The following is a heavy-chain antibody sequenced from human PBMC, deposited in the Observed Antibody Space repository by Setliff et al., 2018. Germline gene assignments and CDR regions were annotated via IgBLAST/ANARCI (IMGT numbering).Heavy chain of an antibody. CDR3: ARCITIFGVVIPNAFDY. V-gene: IGHV2-5*02. CDR2: IYWDDDK. Sequence: SGPTLVNPTQTLTLTCTFSGFSLSTSGVGVGWIRQPPGKALEWLALIYWDDDKRYSPSLKSRLTITKDTSKNQVVLTMTNMDPVDTATYYCARCITIFGVVIPNAFDYWGQGTLVTSP. D-gene: IGHD3-3*01. J-gene: IGHJ4*02. CDR1: GFSLSTSGVG.